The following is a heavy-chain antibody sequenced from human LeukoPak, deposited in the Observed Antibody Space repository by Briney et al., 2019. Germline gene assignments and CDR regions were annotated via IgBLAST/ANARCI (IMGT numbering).Heavy chain of an antibody. CDR3: ARDIPDYYDSSGSNFDY. D-gene: IGHD3-22*01. J-gene: IGHJ4*02. V-gene: IGHV3-7*01. Sequence: GGSLGLSCAASGFTFSSYWMSWVRQAPGKGLEWVANIKQDGSEKYYVDSVKGRFTISRDNAKNSLYLQMNSLRAEDTAVYYCARDIPDYYDSSGSNFDYWGQGTLVTVSS. CDR1: GFTFSSYW. CDR2: IKQDGSEK.